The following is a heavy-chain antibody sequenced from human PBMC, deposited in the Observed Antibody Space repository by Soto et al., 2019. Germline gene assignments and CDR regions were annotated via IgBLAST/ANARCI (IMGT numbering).Heavy chain of an antibody. V-gene: IGHV3-23*01. CDR2: MNGAASST. CDR3: ARGGADHYEFGLDV. D-gene: IGHD3-22*01. CDR1: GFNLVDA. Sequence: TGGSLRLSCAASGFNLVDAMTWVRQPPGKGLEWVSSMNGAASSTSYSDSARGRFTIFRDNYKNTLYMDMNSLRVEDTAVYYCARGGADHYEFGLDVWGQGTTVTVSS. J-gene: IGHJ6*02.